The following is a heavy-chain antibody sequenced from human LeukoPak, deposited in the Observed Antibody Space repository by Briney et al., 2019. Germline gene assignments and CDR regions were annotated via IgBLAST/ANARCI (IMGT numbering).Heavy chain of an antibody. J-gene: IGHJ6*04. CDR3: AETRGRPHYYYGMDV. D-gene: IGHD1-1*01. CDR1: GGTFSSYA. V-gene: IGHV1-69*13. CDR2: IIPIFGTA. Sequence: SVKVSCKASGGTFSSYAISWVRQAPGQGLEWMRGIIPIFGTANYAQKFQGRVTISADESTSTAYMELSSLRSEDTAVYYCAETRGRPHYYYGMDVWGKGTTVTVSS.